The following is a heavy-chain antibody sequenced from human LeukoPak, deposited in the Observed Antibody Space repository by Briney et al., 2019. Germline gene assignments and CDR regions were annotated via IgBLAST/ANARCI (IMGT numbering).Heavy chain of an antibody. Sequence: GGSLRLSCAAAGFIFSHYEMNWVRQAPGKGLEWVSGISGSGGDTYYADSVKGRFTISRDNSKNTLNLQMNSLRAEDTALYYCAKDQNYESSGYYGGFDYWGQGTLVTVSS. V-gene: IGHV3-23*01. J-gene: IGHJ4*02. D-gene: IGHD3-22*01. CDR3: AKDQNYESSGYYGGFDY. CDR2: ISGSGGDT. CDR1: GFIFSHYE.